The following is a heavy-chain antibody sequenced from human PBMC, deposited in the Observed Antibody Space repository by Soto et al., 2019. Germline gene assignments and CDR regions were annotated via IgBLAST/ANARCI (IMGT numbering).Heavy chain of an antibody. CDR3: ARVFPYCSSTSCYLDYFDY. V-gene: IGHV4-59*01. Sequence: SETIPLTCTVSGGSISSYYWSWIRQPPGKGLEWIGYIYYSGSTNYNPSLKSRVTISVDTSKNQFSLKLSSVTAADTAVYYCARVFPYCSSTSCYLDYFDYWGQGTLVTAPQ. J-gene: IGHJ4*02. CDR1: GGSISSYY. CDR2: IYYSGST. D-gene: IGHD2-2*01.